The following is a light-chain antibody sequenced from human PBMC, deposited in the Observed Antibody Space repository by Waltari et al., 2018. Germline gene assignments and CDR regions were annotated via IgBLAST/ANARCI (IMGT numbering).Light chain of an antibody. V-gene: IGLV2-23*01. CDR1: GSDVESDNL. CDR2: EGN. CDR3: SSYAGSSV. J-gene: IGLJ1*01. Sequence: QSALTQPASVSGSPGQSITISCTGTGSDVESDNLVSWYQQHPGKAPKLIIYEGNTRPSGVSNRFSASKSANTASLTISGLQGEDEADYYCSSYAGSSVFGTGTKVTVL.